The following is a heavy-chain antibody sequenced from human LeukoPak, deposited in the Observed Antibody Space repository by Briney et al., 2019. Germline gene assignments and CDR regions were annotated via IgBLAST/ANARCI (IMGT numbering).Heavy chain of an antibody. CDR3: ARDYGYLNYYYYYMDV. CDR2: ISGSGGNT. V-gene: IGHV3-23*01. D-gene: IGHD5-18*01. Sequence: GGSLRLSCAASGFTFSNYAMSWVRQAPGKGLEWVSAISGSGGNTYYADSVKGRFTISRDISKNTLYLQMNSLRAEDTAVYYCARDYGYLNYYYYYMDVWGKGTTVTVSS. J-gene: IGHJ6*03. CDR1: GFTFSNYA.